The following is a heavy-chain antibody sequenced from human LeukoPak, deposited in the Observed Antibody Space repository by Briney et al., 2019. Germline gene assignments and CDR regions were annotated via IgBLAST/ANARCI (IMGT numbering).Heavy chain of an antibody. J-gene: IGHJ5*02. V-gene: IGHV4-59*08. CDR2: IYYSGST. Sequence: PSETLSLTCTVSGGSISSYYWSWIRQPPGKGLEWGGYIYYSGSTKYNPSLKSRVTISVDTSKNQFSLKLSSVTAADTAVYYCAKQSQWLVHWFDPWGQGTLVTVSS. CDR3: AKQSQWLVHWFDP. D-gene: IGHD6-19*01. CDR1: GGSISSYY.